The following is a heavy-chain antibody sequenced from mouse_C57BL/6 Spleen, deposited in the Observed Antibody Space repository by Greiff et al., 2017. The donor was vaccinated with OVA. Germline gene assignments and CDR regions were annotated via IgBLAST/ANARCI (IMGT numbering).Heavy chain of an antibody. J-gene: IGHJ2*01. CDR1: GFTFSNYW. D-gene: IGHD1-1*01. CDR2: IRLKSDNYAT. V-gene: IGHV6-3*01. Sequence: EVKLVESGGGLVQPGGSMKLSCVASGFTFSNYWMNWVRQSPEKGLEWVAQIRLKSDNYATNYAESVKGRFTISRDDSKSSVYLQMNNLRAEDTGIYYYTGLITTVVAHYFDYWGQCTTLTVSS. CDR3: TGLITTVVAHYFDY.